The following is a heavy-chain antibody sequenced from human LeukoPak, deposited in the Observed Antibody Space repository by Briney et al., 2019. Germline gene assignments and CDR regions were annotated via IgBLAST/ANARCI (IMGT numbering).Heavy chain of an antibody. Sequence: AGASLRLSCAASGFTFSSYAMSWVRQAPGKGLEWVSAISGSGGSTYYADSVKGRFTISRDNSKNTLYLQMNSLRAEDTAVYYCGRADSGSYYTGLFDYWGQGTLVTVSS. J-gene: IGHJ4*02. D-gene: IGHD1-26*01. CDR1: GFTFSSYA. V-gene: IGHV3-23*01. CDR2: ISGSGGST. CDR3: GRADSGSYYTGLFDY.